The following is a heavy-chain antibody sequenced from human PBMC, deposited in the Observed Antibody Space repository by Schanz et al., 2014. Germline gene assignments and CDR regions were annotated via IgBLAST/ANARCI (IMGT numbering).Heavy chain of an antibody. D-gene: IGHD6-19*01. CDR1: GFTFSSYA. Sequence: VQLVESGGGLVKPGGSLRLSCAASGFTFSSYAMSWVRQAPGKGLEWVSALSGSGGSTYYAGSVKGRFSISRDYSKNTLYLQMSSLRAEDTAIYYCAKLSSSGRLAGYFDYWGQGALVTVSS. V-gene: IGHV3-23*04. CDR2: LSGSGGST. J-gene: IGHJ4*02. CDR3: AKLSSSGRLAGYFDY.